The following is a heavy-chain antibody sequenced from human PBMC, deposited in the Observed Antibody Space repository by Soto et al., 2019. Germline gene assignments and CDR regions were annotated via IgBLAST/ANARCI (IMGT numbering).Heavy chain of an antibody. D-gene: IGHD3-22*01. V-gene: IGHV1-69*13. J-gene: IGHJ3*02. CDR3: ASGEFGITMIVVVRGEPRTIKRWAFDI. CDR1: GGTFSSYA. CDR2: IIPIFGTA. Sequence: SVKVSCKASGGTFSSYAISWVRQAPGQGLEWMGGIIPIFGTANYAQRFQGRVTITADESTSTAYMELSSLRSEDTAVYYCASGEFGITMIVVVRGEPRTIKRWAFDIWGQGTMVTVSS.